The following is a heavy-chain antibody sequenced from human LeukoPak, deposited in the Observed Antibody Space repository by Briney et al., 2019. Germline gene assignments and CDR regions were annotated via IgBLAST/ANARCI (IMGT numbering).Heavy chain of an antibody. V-gene: IGHV4-39*07. CDR2: IYYSGST. D-gene: IGHD3-3*01. CDR1: GGSISSSGYY. Sequence: PSETLSLTCTVSGGSISSSGYYWGWIRQPPGKGLEWIGSIYYSGSTYYNPSLKSRVTISIDTSKNQFSLKLSSVTAADTAVYYCAREITIFGVVIANWFDPWGQGTLVTVSS. J-gene: IGHJ5*02. CDR3: AREITIFGVVIANWFDP.